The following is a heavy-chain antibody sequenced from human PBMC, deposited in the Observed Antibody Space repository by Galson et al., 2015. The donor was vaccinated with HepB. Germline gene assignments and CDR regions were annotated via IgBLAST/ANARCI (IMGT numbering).Heavy chain of an antibody. V-gene: IGHV3-21*01. Sequence: SLRLSCAASGFTFSSYSMNWVRQAPGKGLEWVSSISSSSSYIYYADSVKGRFTISRDNAKNSLYLQMNSLRAEDTAVYYCARDPQDGDYEVYYGMDVWGQGTTVTVSS. CDR2: ISSSSSYI. CDR1: GFTFSSYS. D-gene: IGHD4-17*01. J-gene: IGHJ6*02. CDR3: ARDPQDGDYEVYYGMDV.